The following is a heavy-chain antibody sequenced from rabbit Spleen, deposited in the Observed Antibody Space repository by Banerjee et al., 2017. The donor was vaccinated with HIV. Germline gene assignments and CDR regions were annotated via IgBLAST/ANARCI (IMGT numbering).Heavy chain of an antibody. J-gene: IGHJ4*01. CDR2: IYIGSGNT. V-gene: IGHV1S40*01. Sequence: QSLEESGGDLVKPGASLTLTCTASGFSFSSSYYMCWVRQAPGKGLEWIACIYIGSGNTHYATWARGRFTISKTSSTTVTLQMTSLTAADTATYFCARETSSGWGIVSFYFNLWGQGTLVTVS. D-gene: IGHD4-1*01. CDR1: GFSFSSSYY. CDR3: ARETSSGWGIVSFYFNL.